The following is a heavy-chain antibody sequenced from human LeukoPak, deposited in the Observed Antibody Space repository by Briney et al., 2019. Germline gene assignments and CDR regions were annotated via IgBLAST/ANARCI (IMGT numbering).Heavy chain of an antibody. Sequence: GGSLRLSCSASGFRFTDHAMHWVRQAPGRGLEWLAFISYDGANKYYAESVEGRFTISRANSKNTVYLQLSGLRAEDTAVYYCASKAIAELQFWGQGTLVTVSS. CDR3: ASKAIAELQF. D-gene: IGHD2-15*01. CDR2: ISYDGANK. CDR1: GFRFTDHA. J-gene: IGHJ4*02. V-gene: IGHV3-30*15.